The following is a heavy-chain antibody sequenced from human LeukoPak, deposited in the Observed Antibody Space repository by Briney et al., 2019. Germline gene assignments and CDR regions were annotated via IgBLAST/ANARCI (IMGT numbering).Heavy chain of an antibody. CDR3: ARGSGPVYDSPCVG. D-gene: IGHD3-22*01. CDR1: GFTFSSYG. CDR2: ISSSSSYI. V-gene: IGHV3-21*01. Sequence: PGGSLRLSCAASGFTFSSYGMHWVRQAPGKGLEWVSSISSSSSYIYYADSVKGRFTISRDNAKNSLYLQMDSLRAEDTAVYYCARGSGPVYDSPCVGWGQGTMVTVSS. J-gene: IGHJ3*01.